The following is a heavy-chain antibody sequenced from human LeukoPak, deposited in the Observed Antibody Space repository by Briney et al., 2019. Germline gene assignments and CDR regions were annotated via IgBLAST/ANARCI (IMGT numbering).Heavy chain of an antibody. Sequence: SETLSLTCTVSGGSISSGGYYWSWIRQHPGKGLEWIGYIYYSGSTYYNPSLKSRVTISVDTSKNQFSLKLSSVTAADTAVYYCAAGLIAAASIDYWGQGTLATVSS. J-gene: IGHJ4*02. CDR3: AAGLIAAASIDY. D-gene: IGHD6-13*01. CDR2: IYYSGST. V-gene: IGHV4-31*03. CDR1: GGSISSGGYY.